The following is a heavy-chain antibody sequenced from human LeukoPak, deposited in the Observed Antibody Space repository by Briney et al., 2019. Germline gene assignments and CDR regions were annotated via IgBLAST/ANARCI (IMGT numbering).Heavy chain of an antibody. V-gene: IGHV3-30*18. CDR3: AKSAVGYCSGGSCYGNDY. CDR1: GFTFSYYG. J-gene: IGHJ4*02. D-gene: IGHD2-15*01. CDR2: ISYDGTDE. Sequence: GGSLRLSCAASGFTFSYYGMHWVRQAPGKGLEWVAVISYDGTDEYYADSVKGRFTISRDNSKNTLYVQMNSLRAEDTAVYYCAKSAVGYCSGGSCYGNDYWGQGTLVTVSS.